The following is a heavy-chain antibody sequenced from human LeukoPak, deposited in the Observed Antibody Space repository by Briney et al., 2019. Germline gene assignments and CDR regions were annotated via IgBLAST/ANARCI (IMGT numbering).Heavy chain of an antibody. CDR1: GYTFTSYG. V-gene: IGHV1-18*01. CDR3: AREQYSNYIYYYYYGMVV. J-gene: IGHJ6*04. D-gene: IGHD4-11*01. CDR2: ISAYNGNT. Sequence: VASVNVSCKASGYTFTSYGISWVRQAPGKGLEWMGWISAYNGNTNYAQKLQGRVTMTTDTSTSTAYMELRSLRSDDTAVYYCAREQYSNYIYYYYYGMVVWGERAPVTVSS.